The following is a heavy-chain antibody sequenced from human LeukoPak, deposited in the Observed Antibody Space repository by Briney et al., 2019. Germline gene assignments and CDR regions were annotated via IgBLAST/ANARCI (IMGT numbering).Heavy chain of an antibody. V-gene: IGHV4-38-2*02. CDR3: ARVVVGFGDLY. Sequence: SETLSLTCTVSGYSISSGYYWGWLRQPPGKGLVWIGSIYYSGSTYYNPSLKSRVTISVDTSKNQFSLKLSSVTAADTAVYYCARVVVGFGDLYWGQGTLVTVSS. J-gene: IGHJ4*02. D-gene: IGHD3-10*01. CDR1: GYSISSGYY. CDR2: IYYSGST.